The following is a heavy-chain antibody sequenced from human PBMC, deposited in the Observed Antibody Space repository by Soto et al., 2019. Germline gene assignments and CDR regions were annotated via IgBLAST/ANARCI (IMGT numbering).Heavy chain of an antibody. Sequence: QVQLVESGGGVVQPGRSLRLSCAASGFTFSSYAMHWVRQAPGKGLEWVAVISYDGSNKYYADSVKGRFTISRDNSKNTLYLQMNSLRAEDTAVYYCARDLYGSSGWYYYYYGMDVWGQGTTFTVSS. V-gene: IGHV3-30-3*01. J-gene: IGHJ6*02. CDR3: ARDLYGSSGWYYYYYGMDV. CDR2: ISYDGSNK. D-gene: IGHD6-19*01. CDR1: GFTFSSYA.